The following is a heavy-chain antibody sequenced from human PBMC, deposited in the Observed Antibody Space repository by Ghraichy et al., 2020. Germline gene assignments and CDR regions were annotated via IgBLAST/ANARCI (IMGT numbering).Heavy chain of an antibody. D-gene: IGHD4-23*01. CDR1: GGSISSSSYY. Sequence: SETLSLTCTVSGGSISSSSYYWGWIRQPPGKGLEWIGGFYYSGSTQYNPSLKSRVTISVDTSKNQFSLKLSSVTAADTAVYYCAGRTTVLTPGCENFQHWGQGTLVTVSS. V-gene: IGHV4-39*01. CDR2: FYYSGST. J-gene: IGHJ1*01. CDR3: AGRTTVLTPGCENFQH.